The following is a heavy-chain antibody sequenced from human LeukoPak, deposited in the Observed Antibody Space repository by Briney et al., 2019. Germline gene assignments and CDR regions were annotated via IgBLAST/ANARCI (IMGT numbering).Heavy chain of an antibody. CDR2: INSDGSAT. V-gene: IGHV3-74*01. CDR3: ASDSPYYGMDV. Sequence: GGSLRLSCAASGFPFSSYWMHWVRQVPGKGLLWVSRINSDGSATIYADSVRGRFTISRDNAKNTLYLQMSGLRVEDTAVYHCASDSPYYGMDVWGQGTTVAVSS. J-gene: IGHJ6*02. CDR1: GFPFSSYW.